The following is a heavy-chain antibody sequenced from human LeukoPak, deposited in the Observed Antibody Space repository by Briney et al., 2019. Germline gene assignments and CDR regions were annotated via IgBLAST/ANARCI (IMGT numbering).Heavy chain of an antibody. D-gene: IGHD5-18*01. V-gene: IGHV3-7*01. CDR1: GFTFRDYSDYW. CDR3: ARVGRYSYAHNS. J-gene: IGHJ4*02. CDR2: IKQDGSEK. Sequence: GGSLRFSCAASGFTFRDYSDYWMSWVRQAPGKGLEWVANIKQDGSEKYYADSVKGRFTISRDNAKNSLFLQMNSLRAEDTAVYYCARVGRYSYAHNSWGQGTLVTVSS.